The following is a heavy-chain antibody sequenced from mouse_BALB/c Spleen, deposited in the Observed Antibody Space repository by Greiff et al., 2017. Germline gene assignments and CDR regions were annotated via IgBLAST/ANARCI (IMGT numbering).Heavy chain of an antibody. V-gene: IGHV1-54*01. Sequence: VQLLQSGAELVRPGTSVKVSCKASGYAFTNYLIEWVKQRPGQGLEWIGVINHGSGGTNYNEKFKGKATLTADKSTSTAYMQLSSLRSDDAAVYFCARSRLRSAWFACWGAGTLVTVSA. J-gene: IGHJ3*01. CDR2: INHGSGGT. CDR1: GYAFTNYL. D-gene: IGHD1-1*01. CDR3: ARSRLRSAWFAC.